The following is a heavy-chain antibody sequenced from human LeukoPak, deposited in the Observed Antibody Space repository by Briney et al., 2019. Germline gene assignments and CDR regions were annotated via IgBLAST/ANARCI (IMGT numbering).Heavy chain of an antibody. J-gene: IGHJ6*02. Sequence: SETLSLTCAVYGGSFSGYYWSWIRQPPGKGLEWIGEINHSGSTNYNPSLKSRVTISVDTSKNQFSLKLSSVTAADTAVYYCGDLSYYYGMDVWGQGTTVTVSS. CDR2: INHSGST. V-gene: IGHV4-34*01. CDR1: GGSFSGYY. CDR3: GDLSYYYGMDV.